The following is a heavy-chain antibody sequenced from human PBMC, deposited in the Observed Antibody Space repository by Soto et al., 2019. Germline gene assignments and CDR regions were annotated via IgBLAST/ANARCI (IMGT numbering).Heavy chain of an antibody. J-gene: IGHJ4*02. D-gene: IGHD6-19*01. Sequence: GESLKISCKGSGYSFTSYWISWVRQMPGKGLEWMGRIDPSDSYTNYSPSFQGHVTISADKSISTAYLQWSSLKASDTAMYYCARRGGYGGVAGSTHCHWGQGTLVTVSS. CDR1: GYSFTSYW. CDR3: ARRGGYGGVAGSTHCH. V-gene: IGHV5-10-1*01. CDR2: IDPSDSYT.